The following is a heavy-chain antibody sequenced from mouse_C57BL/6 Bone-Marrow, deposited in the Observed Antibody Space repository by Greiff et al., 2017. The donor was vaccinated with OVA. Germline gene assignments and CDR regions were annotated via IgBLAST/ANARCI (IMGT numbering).Heavy chain of an antibody. CDR1: GYTFTSYW. D-gene: IGHD2-4*01. Sequence: QVQLQQPGAELVKPGASVKLSCKASGYTFTSYWMQWVKQRPGQGLEWIGEIDPSDSYTNYNQKFKGKATLTVDTSSSTAYMQLSSLTSEDSAVYYCAPYDYDGNWYFDVWGTGTTVTVSS. V-gene: IGHV1-50*01. CDR2: IDPSDSYT. J-gene: IGHJ1*03. CDR3: APYDYDGNWYFDV.